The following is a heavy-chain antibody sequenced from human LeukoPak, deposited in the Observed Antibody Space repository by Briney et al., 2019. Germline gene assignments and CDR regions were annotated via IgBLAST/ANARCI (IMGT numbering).Heavy chain of an antibody. J-gene: IGHJ4*02. CDR1: GFTFSSYG. CDR3: ARVMEVGATPAPFDY. D-gene: IGHD1-26*01. CDR2: ISSSSSYI. Sequence: GGSLRLSCAASGFTFSSYGMSWVRQAPGKGLEWVSSISSSSSYIYYADSVKGRFTISRDNAKNSLYLQMNSLRAEDTAVYYCARVMEVGATPAPFDYWGQGTLVTVSS. V-gene: IGHV3-21*01.